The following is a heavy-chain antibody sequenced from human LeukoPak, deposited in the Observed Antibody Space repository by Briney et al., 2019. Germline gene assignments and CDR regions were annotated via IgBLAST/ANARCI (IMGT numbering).Heavy chain of an antibody. CDR3: AKGARFLEWLLSHFDY. CDR1: GFTFSSYA. Sequence: GGSLRLSCAASGFTFSSYAMSWVRQAPGKGLEWVSAISGSGGSTYYADSVKGRFTISRDNPKNTLYLQMNSLRAEDTAVYYCAKGARFLEWLLSHFDYWGQGTLVTVSS. CDR2: ISGSGGST. J-gene: IGHJ4*02. D-gene: IGHD3-3*01. V-gene: IGHV3-23*01.